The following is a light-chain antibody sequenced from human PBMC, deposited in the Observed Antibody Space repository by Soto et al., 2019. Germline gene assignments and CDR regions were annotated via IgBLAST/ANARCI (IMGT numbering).Light chain of an antibody. Sequence: DIQMTQSPPSLSVSVGDRVTITCRASQSIAKYINLYQQKPGKAPKLLIHAASSLQSGVPSRFSGSGSGTDFTLSLNNLQPEDFATYYCQQSYSTPPTFGQGTRLEIK. CDR2: AAS. V-gene: IGKV1-39*01. CDR3: QQSYSTPPT. CDR1: QSIAKY. J-gene: IGKJ5*01.